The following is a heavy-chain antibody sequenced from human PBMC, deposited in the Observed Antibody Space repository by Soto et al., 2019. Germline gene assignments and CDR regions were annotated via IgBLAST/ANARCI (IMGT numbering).Heavy chain of an antibody. V-gene: IGHV1-8*01. CDR2: MNPNSGNT. D-gene: IGHD3-3*01. CDR1: GYTFTSYD. Sequence: QVQLVQSGAEVKKPGASVKVSCKASGYTFTSYDINWVRQATGQGLEWMGWMNPNSGNTGYAQKFQGRLTMTRNTSISTAYMELSSLRSEDTAVYYCARVLRFLEWLPPDGMDVWGQGTTVTVSS. CDR3: ARVLRFLEWLPPDGMDV. J-gene: IGHJ6*02.